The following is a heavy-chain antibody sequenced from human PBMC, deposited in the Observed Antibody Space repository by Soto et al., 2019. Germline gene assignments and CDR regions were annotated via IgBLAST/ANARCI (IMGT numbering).Heavy chain of an antibody. CDR3: ASDEDYPDNGFDY. Sequence: QVQLVESGGGVVQPGNSLRLLCAASGFTFSAYGMHWVRPAPGKGLEWLAVIVREGTEQHYAASVKGRFAISRDNSKTTLYLQMNNLRVDYTAVYCCASDEDYPDNGFDYWGQGTLLTVSS. J-gene: IGHJ4*02. D-gene: IGHD4-17*01. CDR1: GFTFSAYG. CDR2: IVREGTEQ. V-gene: IGHV3-33*05.